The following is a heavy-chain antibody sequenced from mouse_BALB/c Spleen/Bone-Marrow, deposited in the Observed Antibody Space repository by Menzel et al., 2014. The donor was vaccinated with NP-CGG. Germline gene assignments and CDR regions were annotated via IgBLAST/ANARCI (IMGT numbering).Heavy chain of an antibody. CDR3: ARDMGLLRFDY. CDR2: IRNKANGYTT. CDR1: GLTFTDYY. D-gene: IGHD1-1*01. Sequence: EVQRVESGGGLVQPGGSLRLSCATSGLTFTDYYMSWVRQPPGKALEWLAFIRNKANGYTTEYSASVKGRFTISRDNSQSILYLQMNTLRAEDSATYYCARDMGLLRFDYWGHGTTLTVSS. V-gene: IGHV7-3*02. J-gene: IGHJ2*01.